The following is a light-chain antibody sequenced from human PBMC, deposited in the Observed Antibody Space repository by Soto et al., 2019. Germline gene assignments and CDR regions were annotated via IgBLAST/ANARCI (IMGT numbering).Light chain of an antibody. CDR1: SSDVGLFSL. J-gene: IGLJ3*02. CDR3: CSFAGSRTWV. V-gene: IGLV2-23*02. Sequence: QSAPIQPGSVSGSPGQSITISCTGTSSDVGLFSLVSWYQQYPDKAPKLILYEVSKWPSGISHRFSGSKSGNTASLTISGLLAEDEAVYYCCSFAGSRTWVFGGGTKLTVL. CDR2: EVS.